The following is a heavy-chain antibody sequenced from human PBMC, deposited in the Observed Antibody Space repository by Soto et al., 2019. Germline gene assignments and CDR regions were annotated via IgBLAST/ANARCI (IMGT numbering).Heavy chain of an antibody. V-gene: IGHV4-34*01. J-gene: IGHJ5*02. CDR3: ARGKAVAGTGYWFDP. D-gene: IGHD6-19*01. CDR1: GGSFSGYY. CDR2: INHSGST. Sequence: PSETLSLTCAVSGGSFSGYYRSWIRQTPGQGLEWIGEINHSGSTNYNPSLKSRVTISVDTSKKQFSLKLISVTAADTAVYYCARGKAVAGTGYWFDPWGQGTLVTVSS.